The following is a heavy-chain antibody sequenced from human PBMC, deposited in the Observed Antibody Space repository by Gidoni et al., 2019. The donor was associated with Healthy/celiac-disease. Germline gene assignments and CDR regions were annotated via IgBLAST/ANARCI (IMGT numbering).Heavy chain of an antibody. J-gene: IGHJ4*02. CDR2: ISYDGSNK. CDR1: GFTFRSYA. V-gene: IGHV3-30-3*01. Sequence: QVQLVESGGGVVQPGRSLRLSCAASGFTFRSYAMHWVRQAPGKGLEWVAVISYDGSNKYYADSVKGRFTISRDNSKNTLYLQMNSLGAEDTAVYYCARDGDGGIAVAGIDYWGQGTLVTVSS. D-gene: IGHD6-19*01. CDR3: ARDGDGGIAVAGIDY.